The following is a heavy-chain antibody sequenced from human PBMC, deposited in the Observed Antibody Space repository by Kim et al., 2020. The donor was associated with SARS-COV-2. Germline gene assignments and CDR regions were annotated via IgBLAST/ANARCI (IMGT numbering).Heavy chain of an antibody. V-gene: IGHV4-31*02. Sequence: PSRKSRVTISVDTSKNQFSLKLSSVTAADTAVYYCARATRWEQQLGRFDLWGRGTLVTVSS. J-gene: IGHJ2*01. CDR3: ARATRWEQQLGRFDL. D-gene: IGHD6-13*01.